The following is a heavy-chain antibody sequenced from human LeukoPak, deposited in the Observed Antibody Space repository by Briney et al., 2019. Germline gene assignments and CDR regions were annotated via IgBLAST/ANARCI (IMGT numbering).Heavy chain of an antibody. J-gene: IGHJ4*02. Sequence: GSLRLSCAASGFTFSNAWMSWVRQAPGKGLEWIGEINHSGSTNYNPSLKSRVTISVDTSKNQFSLKLSSVTAADTAVYYCARKAMVRGYDYWGQGTLVTVSS. CDR2: INHSGST. CDR1: GFTFSNAW. V-gene: IGHV4-34*01. CDR3: ARKAMVRGYDY. D-gene: IGHD3-10*01.